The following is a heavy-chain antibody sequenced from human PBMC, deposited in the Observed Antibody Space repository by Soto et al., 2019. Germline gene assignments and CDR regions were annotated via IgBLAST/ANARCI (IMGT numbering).Heavy chain of an antibody. Sequence: QVQLVQSGAEVKKPGSSVKVSCKASGCTFSSYAISWVRQAPGQGLEWMGGIIPIFGTANYAQKFQGRVTITADESTSTAYMELSSLRSEDTAVYYCARRLPGYCSGGSCSSYYYYGMDVWGQGTTVTVSS. CDR1: GCTFSSYA. V-gene: IGHV1-69*01. CDR3: ARRLPGYCSGGSCSSYYYYGMDV. J-gene: IGHJ6*02. CDR2: IIPIFGTA. D-gene: IGHD2-15*01.